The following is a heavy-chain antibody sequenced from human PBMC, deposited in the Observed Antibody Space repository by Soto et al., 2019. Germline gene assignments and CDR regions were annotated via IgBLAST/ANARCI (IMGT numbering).Heavy chain of an antibody. CDR3: AKDIRTYYDILTGYYKGPDAFDI. CDR1: GFTFDDYA. J-gene: IGHJ3*02. D-gene: IGHD3-9*01. V-gene: IGHV3-9*01. CDR2: ISWNSGSI. Sequence: GGSLRLSCAASGFTFDDYAMHWVRQAPGKGLEWVSGISWNSGSIGYADSVKGRFTISRDNAKNSLYLQMDSLRAEDTALYYCAKDIRTYYDILTGYYKGPDAFDIWGQGTMVTVSS.